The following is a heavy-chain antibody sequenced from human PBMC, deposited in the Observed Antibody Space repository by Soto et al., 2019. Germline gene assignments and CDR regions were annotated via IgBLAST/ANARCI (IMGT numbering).Heavy chain of an antibody. CDR1: GGSMSTPYW. CDR2: VYHSGGN. V-gene: IGHV4-4*02. J-gene: IGHJ3*01. CDR3: AYSTGWYRLDV. D-gene: IGHD6-19*01. Sequence: HVHLQESGPGLVKPSGTLSLTCAVSGGSMSTPYWWPWVRQPPVEELEWIGDVYHSGGNNYNPSLMSRVTISLDKSKNQFSLKMMSVTAADTAIYYCAYSTGWYRLDVWGQGTMVIVSS.